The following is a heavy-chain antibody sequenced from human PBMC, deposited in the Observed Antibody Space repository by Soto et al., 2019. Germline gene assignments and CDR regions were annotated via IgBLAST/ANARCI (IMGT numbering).Heavy chain of an antibody. CDR3: ARARRIVVVTAEYPYLQH. Sequence: ASVKISCKASGYTFTSYDINWVRQATGQGLEWMGWMNPNSGNTGYAQKFQGRVTMTRNTSISTAYMELSSLRSEDTAVYYCARARRIVVVTAEYPYLQHWGKGTLVTVSS. CDR2: MNPNSGNT. D-gene: IGHD2-21*02. V-gene: IGHV1-8*01. J-gene: IGHJ1*01. CDR1: GYTFTSYD.